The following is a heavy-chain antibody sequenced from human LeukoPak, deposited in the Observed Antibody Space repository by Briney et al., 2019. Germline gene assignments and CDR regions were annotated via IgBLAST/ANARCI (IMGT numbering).Heavy chain of an antibody. CDR3: ARDPSSVTLYFFDY. V-gene: IGHV1-2*02. CDR1: GYTFRGNY. Sequence: ASVRVSCKASGYTFRGNYIHWLRQAPGQGLEWMGWIDANNGDTKSAQKFQGRVTMSRDTSISTAYVDLSSLSPDDAAVYYCARDPSSVTLYFFDYWGQGTLVTVSS. D-gene: IGHD4-11*01. J-gene: IGHJ4*02. CDR2: IDANNGDT.